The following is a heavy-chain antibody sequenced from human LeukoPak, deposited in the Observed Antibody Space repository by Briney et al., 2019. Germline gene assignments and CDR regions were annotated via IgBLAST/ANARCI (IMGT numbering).Heavy chain of an antibody. CDR1: GFTFTTYW. CDR2: ISGSGGSA. CDR3: AKLRIAFGGLIRDAFDI. V-gene: IGHV3-23*01. D-gene: IGHD3-16*01. Sequence: PGGSLRLTCAASGFTFTTYWMHWVRQAPGTGLEWVSGISGSGGSASYADSVRGRFTISRDNAKDTLYVQMNSLRAEDTAIYYCAKLRIAFGGLIRDAFDIWGQGTMVSVSS. J-gene: IGHJ3*02.